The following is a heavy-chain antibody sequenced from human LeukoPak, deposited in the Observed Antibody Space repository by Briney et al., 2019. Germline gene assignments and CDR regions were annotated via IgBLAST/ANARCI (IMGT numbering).Heavy chain of an antibody. D-gene: IGHD5-24*01. V-gene: IGHV3-30*04. CDR1: GFNVTNYA. CDR3: ASDPRDGGQNV. Sequence: GSLRLSCAASGFNVTNYAMHWVRQAPGKGLEWVTLISYSGDNTYSADSVKGRFTFSRDKSKNTLYLQMNSLRPEDSAVYYCASDPRDGGQNVWGKGTTVTVSS. CDR2: ISYSGDNT. J-gene: IGHJ6*04.